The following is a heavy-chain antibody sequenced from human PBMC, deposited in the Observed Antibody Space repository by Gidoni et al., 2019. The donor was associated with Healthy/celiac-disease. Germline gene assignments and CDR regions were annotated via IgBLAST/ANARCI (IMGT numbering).Heavy chain of an antibody. CDR1: GGSISSGGYY. CDR3: ARGTLATIFGVVIRPRDGMDV. D-gene: IGHD3-3*01. J-gene: IGHJ6*02. Sequence: QVQLQESGPGLVKPSQTLSLTCTVSGGSISSGGYYWSWIRQHPGKGLEWIGYIYYSGSTYYNPSLKSRVTISVDTSKNQFSLKLSSVTAADTAVYYCARGTLATIFGVVIRPRDGMDVWGQGTTVTVSS. CDR2: IYYSGST. V-gene: IGHV4-31*03.